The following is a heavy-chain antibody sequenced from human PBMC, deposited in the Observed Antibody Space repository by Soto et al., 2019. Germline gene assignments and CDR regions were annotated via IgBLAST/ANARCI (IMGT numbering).Heavy chain of an antibody. J-gene: IGHJ4*02. CDR2: MYSDGTT. CDR1: GFTVSSNY. Sequence: EVQLVETGGGLIQPGGSLRLSCAASGFTVSSNYMNWVRQAPGKGLEWLSIMYSDGTTYYADSVKGRFTISRDNFKNTLYLQMNNLRAEDTAVYYCAILSNWGQGTLVTVSS. V-gene: IGHV3-53*02. D-gene: IGHD6-6*01. CDR3: AILSN.